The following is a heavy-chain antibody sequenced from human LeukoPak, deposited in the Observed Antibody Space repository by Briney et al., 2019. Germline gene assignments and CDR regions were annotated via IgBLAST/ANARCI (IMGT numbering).Heavy chain of an antibody. Sequence: SSETLSLTCTVSGGSISSYYWSWIRQPPGKGLEWIGYIYYSGSTNYNPSLKSRVTISVDTSKNQFSLKLSSVTAADTAVYYCARERSGSYDYWGQGTLVTVSS. J-gene: IGHJ4*02. D-gene: IGHD3-10*01. V-gene: IGHV4-59*01. CDR2: IYYSGST. CDR1: GGSISSYY. CDR3: ARERSGSYDY.